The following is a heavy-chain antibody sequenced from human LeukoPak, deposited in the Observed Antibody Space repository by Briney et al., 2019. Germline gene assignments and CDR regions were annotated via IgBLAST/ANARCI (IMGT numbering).Heavy chain of an antibody. D-gene: IGHD6-6*01. CDR1: GGSINSYY. V-gene: IGHV4-59*12. CDR2: VSYSGST. Sequence: SSETLSLTCIVSGGSINSYYWSWVRQPPGKGLEWIGYVSYSGSTDYNPSLKSRVTISVDTSKNQFSLKLSSVTAADTAVYYCARRGLIAARRGAFDIWGQGTMVTVSS. CDR3: ARRGLIAARRGAFDI. J-gene: IGHJ3*02.